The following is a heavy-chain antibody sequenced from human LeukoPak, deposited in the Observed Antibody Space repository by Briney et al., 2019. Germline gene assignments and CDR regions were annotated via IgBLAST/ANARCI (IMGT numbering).Heavy chain of an antibody. V-gene: IGHV3-30-3*01. CDR2: ISYDGYDK. D-gene: IGHD1-26*01. Sequence: PGRSLRLSCAASGFTFNDYALYWVRQAPGKGLEWVTLISYDGYDKSYADSVRGRFTISRDNSKNTLYLQMNSLRAEDAAVYYCATAYDNIVGASDAFDIWGQGTMVTVSS. CDR3: ATAYDNIVGASDAFDI. CDR1: GFTFNDYA. J-gene: IGHJ3*02.